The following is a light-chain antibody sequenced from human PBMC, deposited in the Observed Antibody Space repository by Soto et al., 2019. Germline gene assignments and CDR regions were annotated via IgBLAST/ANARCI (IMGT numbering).Light chain of an antibody. CDR3: MQAVYTRT. CDR2: LGS. V-gene: IGKV2-28*01. CDR1: QNLLHIDGYNY. Sequence: IWLTQSPLYLPFTPGERCSISGRSSQNLLHIDGYNYLDWYLQKPGQSPQLLIFLGSYRASGVPDRFSGSGSGTDFTLRISGVEAEDVGVYYCMQAVYTRTFGPGTKVDIK. J-gene: IGKJ1*01.